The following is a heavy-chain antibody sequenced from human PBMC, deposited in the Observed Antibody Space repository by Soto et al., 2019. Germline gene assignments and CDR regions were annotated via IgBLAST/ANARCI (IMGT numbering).Heavy chain of an antibody. CDR3: ARGRGLSY. J-gene: IGHJ4*02. Sequence: QVQLQQWGAGLLKPSETLSLTCAVYGGSFSGYYWSWIRQPPGKGLEWIGEINHSGSTNYNPSLKSRVTISVDTSKNQFSRKLSSVTAADTAVYYCARGRGLSYWGQGTLVTVSS. CDR1: GGSFSGYY. V-gene: IGHV4-34*01. CDR2: INHSGST.